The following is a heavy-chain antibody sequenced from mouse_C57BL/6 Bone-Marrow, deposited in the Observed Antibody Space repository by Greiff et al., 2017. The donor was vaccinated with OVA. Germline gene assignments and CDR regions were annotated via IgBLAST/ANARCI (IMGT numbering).Heavy chain of an antibody. V-gene: IGHV5-6*01. CDR1: GFTFSSYG. CDR2: ISSGGSYT. Sequence: EVNVVESGGDLVKPGGSLKLSCAASGFTFSSYGMSWVRQTPDKRLEWVATISSGGSYTYYPDSVKGRFTISRDKAKNTLYLQMSSLKSEDTAMYYCARLSLGYAMDYWGQGTSVTVSS. J-gene: IGHJ4*01. D-gene: IGHD3-3*01. CDR3: ARLSLGYAMDY.